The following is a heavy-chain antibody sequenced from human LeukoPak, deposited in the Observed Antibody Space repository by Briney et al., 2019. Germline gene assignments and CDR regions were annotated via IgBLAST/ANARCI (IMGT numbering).Heavy chain of an antibody. CDR1: GGSISSGSYY. J-gene: IGHJ5*02. Sequence: SQTLSLTCTVSGGSISSGSYYWSWIRQPAGKGLEWIGRIYTSGTTNYNPSLKSRVTMSVDTSKNQFSLKLRSVTAADTAVYYCARDNQNYYDSSGYYYPWGQGTLVTVSS. V-gene: IGHV4-61*02. D-gene: IGHD3-22*01. CDR3: ARDNQNYYDSSGYYYP. CDR2: IYTSGTT.